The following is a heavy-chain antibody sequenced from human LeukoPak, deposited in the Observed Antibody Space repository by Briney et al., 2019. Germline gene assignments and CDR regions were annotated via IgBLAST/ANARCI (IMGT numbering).Heavy chain of an antibody. CDR1: GYTLTELS. CDR3: ARKLINRNWFDP. CDR2: FDPEDDET. D-gene: IGHD1-14*01. J-gene: IGHJ5*02. V-gene: IGHV1-24*01. Sequence: ASVKVSCKVSGYTLTELSMHWVRQAPGKGLEWMGGFDPEDDETIYAQKLQGRVTMTTDTSTSTAYMELRSLRSDDTAVYYCARKLINRNWFDPWGQGTLVTVSS.